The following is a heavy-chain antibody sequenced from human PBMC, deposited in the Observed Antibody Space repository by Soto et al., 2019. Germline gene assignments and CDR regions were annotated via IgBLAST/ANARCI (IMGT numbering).Heavy chain of an antibody. CDR3: AREREDIVVVPAAIGRDAFDI. J-gene: IGHJ3*02. V-gene: IGHV4-34*01. CDR1: GGSFSGYY. D-gene: IGHD2-2*01. Sequence: QVQLQQWGAGLLKPSETLSLTCAVYGGSFSGYYWSWIRQPPGKGLEWIGEINHSGSTNYNPSLKSRVTISVDTSKHQFSLKLSSVTAADTAVYYCAREREDIVVVPAAIGRDAFDIWGQGTMVTVSS. CDR2: INHSGST.